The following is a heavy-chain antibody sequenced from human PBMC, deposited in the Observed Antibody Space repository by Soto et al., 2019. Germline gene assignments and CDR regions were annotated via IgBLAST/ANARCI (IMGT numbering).Heavy chain of an antibody. CDR3: ARADPLTWIQFDS. D-gene: IGHD5-18*01. Sequence: QVQLVQSGAEVKKPGSSVKVSCKASGGTFCNSIISWVRQAPGQGLEWMGRISPILAIANYAQNFQGRVTITADKSTTTAYMELSSLRSEDTAVYYCARADPLTWIQFDSWGQGTLVTVSS. CDR2: ISPILAIA. J-gene: IGHJ5*01. V-gene: IGHV1-69*02. CDR1: GGTFCNSI.